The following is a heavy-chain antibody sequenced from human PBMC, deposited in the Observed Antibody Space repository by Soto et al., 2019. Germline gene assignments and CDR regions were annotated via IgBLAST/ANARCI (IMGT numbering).Heavy chain of an antibody. CDR2: ITASGGLT. J-gene: IGHJ3*01. CDR3: ARDSGTYRFDAFDV. Sequence: DVQLFESEGGLVQPEGSLTLSCLVSGFRFESHAMNWVRQAPGRGLEWVSRITASGGLTDYADSVKGRFTVSRDNSKNTLYLQINSLRVDDTAIYYCARDSGTYRFDAFDVWGQGTMVTVSS. V-gene: IGHV3-23*01. CDR1: GFRFESHA. D-gene: IGHD1-26*01.